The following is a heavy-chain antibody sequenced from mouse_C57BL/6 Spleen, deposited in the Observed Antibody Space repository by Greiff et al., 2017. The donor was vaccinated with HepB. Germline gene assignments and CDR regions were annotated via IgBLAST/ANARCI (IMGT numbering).Heavy chain of an antibody. CDR3: ARPEIYDGYYVGAMDY. Sequence: QVQLQQSGAELVKPGASVKLSCKASGYTFTEYTIHWVKQRSGQGLEWIGWFYPGSGSIKYNEKFKDKATLTADKASSTVYMELSRLTSEDSAVYFCARPEIYDGYYVGAMDYWGQGTSVTVSS. D-gene: IGHD2-3*01. CDR1: GYTFTEYT. CDR2: FYPGSGSI. J-gene: IGHJ4*01. V-gene: IGHV1-62-2*01.